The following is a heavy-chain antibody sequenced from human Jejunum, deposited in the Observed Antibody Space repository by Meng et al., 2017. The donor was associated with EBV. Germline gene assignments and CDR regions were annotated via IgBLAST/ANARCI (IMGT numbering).Heavy chain of an antibody. Sequence: ESAQGRWQPPGPWLLTSTVASGAIKTNNCGHWVRQAPGKGLEWIGEIDHTGTTHYNPYLKSRVTITLGKSMNQFSLELTSPPPSDTAVYYCARDSQYLARGYFDYWGQGALVTVFS. V-gene: IGHV4-4*03. D-gene: IGHD2/OR15-2a*01. CDR2: IDHTGTT. CDR1: SGAIKTNNC. CDR3: ARDSQYLARGYFDY. J-gene: IGHJ4*02.